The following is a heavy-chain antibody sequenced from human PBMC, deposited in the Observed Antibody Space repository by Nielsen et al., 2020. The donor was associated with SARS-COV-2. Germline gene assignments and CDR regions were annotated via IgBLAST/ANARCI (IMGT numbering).Heavy chain of an antibody. V-gene: IGHV4/OR15-8*01. J-gene: IGHJ6*02. CDR2: IYHSGST. Sequence: ESLKISCAASGFTFSSYSMNWVRQPPGKGLEWIGEIYHSGSTNYNPSLKSRVTISVDKSKNQFSLKLSSVTAADTAVYYCARDLGSYYYDSYYYYGMDVWGQGTTVTVSS. D-gene: IGHD3-22*01. CDR3: ARDLGSYYYDSYYYYGMDV. CDR1: GFTFSSYSM.